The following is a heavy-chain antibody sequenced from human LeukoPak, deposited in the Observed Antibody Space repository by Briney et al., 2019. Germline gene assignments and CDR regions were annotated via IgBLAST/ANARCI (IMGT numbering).Heavy chain of an antibody. D-gene: IGHD3-3*01. CDR1: GFTFSSYA. CDR3: AKDLYGFWSGYYGGIYGMDV. CDR2: ISGSGGST. V-gene: IGHV3-23*01. J-gene: IGHJ6*02. Sequence: GGSLRLSCAASGFTFSSYAMSWVRQAPGKGLEWVSAISGSGGSTYYADSVKGRFTISRDNSKNTLYLQMNSLRAEDTAVYYCAKDLYGFWSGYYGGIYGMDVWGQGTTVTVSS.